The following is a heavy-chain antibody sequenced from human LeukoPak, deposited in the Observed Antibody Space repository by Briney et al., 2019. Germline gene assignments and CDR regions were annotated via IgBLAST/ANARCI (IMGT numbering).Heavy chain of an antibody. J-gene: IGHJ6*02. Sequence: GGSLRLSCAASGFTFSSYAMSWARQAPGKGLEWVSAISGSGGSTYYADSVKGRFTISRDNSKNTLYLQMNSLRAEDTAVYYCAKSSIAARAYYYGMDVWGQGTTVTVSS. CDR1: GFTFSSYA. D-gene: IGHD6-6*01. CDR2: ISGSGGST. V-gene: IGHV3-23*01. CDR3: AKSSIAARAYYYGMDV.